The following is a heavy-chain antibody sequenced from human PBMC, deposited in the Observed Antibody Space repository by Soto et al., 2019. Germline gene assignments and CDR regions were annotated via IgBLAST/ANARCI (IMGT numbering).Heavy chain of an antibody. D-gene: IGHD1-26*01. CDR3: AGGVLSGSYYNWFDP. V-gene: IGHV1-2*02. J-gene: IGHJ5*02. CDR1: GYAVTGYY. Sequence: ASVKVSCKASGYAVTGYYMHWVRQAPGQGLEWMGWINPNSGGTDYAQKFQGRVTMTRDTSISTAYMELSRLRSDDTAVYYCAGGVLSGSYYNWFDPWGQGTPVTAPQ. CDR2: INPNSGGT.